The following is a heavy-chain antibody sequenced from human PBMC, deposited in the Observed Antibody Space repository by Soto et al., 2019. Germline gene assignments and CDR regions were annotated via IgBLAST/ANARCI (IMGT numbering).Heavy chain of an antibody. CDR1: GFTFSSYA. D-gene: IGHD4-4*01. Sequence: EVQLLESGGGLVQPGGSLRLSCAASGFTFSSYAMSWVRQAPGKGLEWVSAISGSGGSTYYADSVKGRFTISRDNSKNTLYLKMNRLRAEDTAVYYCAKDKELTKVSYFDYWGQGTLVTVSS. V-gene: IGHV3-23*01. CDR2: ISGSGGST. J-gene: IGHJ4*02. CDR3: AKDKELTKVSYFDY.